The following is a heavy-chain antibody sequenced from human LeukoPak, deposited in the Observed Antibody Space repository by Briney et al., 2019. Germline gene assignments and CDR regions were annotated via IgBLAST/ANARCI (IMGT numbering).Heavy chain of an antibody. CDR2: IPHSGIT. V-gene: IGHV4-4*02. J-gene: IGHJ5*02. Sequence: PSETLSLTCAVSGASIYSSDWWTGGRQPPGKGGEGIGEIPHSGITNYNPSLKRRVTISVDKSKKQFSLNLSSLTAADTAVYYCTRGYYYGSGRPGDNWFDPWGQGTLVTVSS. CDR1: GASIYSSDW. D-gene: IGHD3-10*01. CDR3: TRGYYYGSGRPGDNWFDP.